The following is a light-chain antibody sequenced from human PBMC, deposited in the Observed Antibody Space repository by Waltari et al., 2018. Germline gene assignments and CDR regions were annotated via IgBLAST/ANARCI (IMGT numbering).Light chain of an antibody. J-gene: IGKJ1*01. CDR3: QQYANSPRT. Sequence: EIVMTQSPGTLSLSPGDSATLPCTASHRVSSNNLAWYHQKPGQAPRLLIYAASSRATGITDRFSGSGSGTDFTLTISRVEPEDFAVYYCQQYANSPRTFGQGTKVEIK. CDR2: AAS. CDR1: HRVSSNN. V-gene: IGKV3-20*01.